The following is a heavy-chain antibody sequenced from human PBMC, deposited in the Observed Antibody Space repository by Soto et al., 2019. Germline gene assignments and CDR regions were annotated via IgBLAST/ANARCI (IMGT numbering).Heavy chain of an antibody. CDR1: GGTFSSYA. Sequence: SVKVSCKASGGTFSSYAISWVRQAPGQGLEWMGGIIPIFGTANYAQKFQGRVTITADESTSTAYMELSSLRSEDTAVYYCARDRRDGYNFDYWGQGTLVTVSS. V-gene: IGHV1-69*13. CDR3: ARDRRDGYNFDY. CDR2: IIPIFGTA. J-gene: IGHJ4*02. D-gene: IGHD5-12*01.